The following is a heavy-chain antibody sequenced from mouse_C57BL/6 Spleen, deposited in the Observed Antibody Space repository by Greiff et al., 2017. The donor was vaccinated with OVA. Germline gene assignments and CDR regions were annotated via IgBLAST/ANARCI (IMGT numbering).Heavy chain of an antibody. CDR3: ARRTIYYDYDGAMDY. V-gene: IGHV5-17*01. Sequence: DVMLVESGGGLVKPGGSLKLSCAASGFTFSDYGMHWVRQAPEKGLEWVAYISSGSSTIYYADTVKGRFTISRDNAKNTLFLQMTSLRSEDTAMYYCARRTIYYDYDGAMDYWGQGTSVTVSS. CDR2: ISSGSSTI. J-gene: IGHJ4*01. D-gene: IGHD2-4*01. CDR1: GFTFSDYG.